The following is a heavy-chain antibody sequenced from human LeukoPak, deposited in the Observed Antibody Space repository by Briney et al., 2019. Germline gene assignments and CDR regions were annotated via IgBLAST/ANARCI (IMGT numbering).Heavy chain of an antibody. CDR3: AAASYCSSTSCYYGF. CDR2: IRYDGSNK. Sequence: GGSLRLSCAASGFTFSNYGMHWVRQAPGKGLEWVAFIRYDGSNKYYADSVKGRFTISRDNSKNTLYLQMISLRAEDTAVYYCAAASYCSSTSCYYGFWGQGTLLTVSS. D-gene: IGHD2-2*01. CDR1: GFTFSNYG. J-gene: IGHJ4*02. V-gene: IGHV3-30*02.